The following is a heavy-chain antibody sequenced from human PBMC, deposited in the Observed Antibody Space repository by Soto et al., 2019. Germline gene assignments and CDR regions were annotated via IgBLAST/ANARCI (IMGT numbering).Heavy chain of an antibody. D-gene: IGHD3-3*01. CDR1: GGAISTYY. V-gene: IGHV4-4*07. J-gene: IGHJ5*02. Sequence: QVHLQESGPGLVKPSETLSLTCTVSGGAISTYYWTWIRQPAGKGLEWIGRIYSSGSTKYNPSLPSRVTMSLDTSNNQFPLRLTSVTAADTAVYYCARGQRFSDWFDPWGQGTLVTVSS. CDR2: IYSSGST. CDR3: ARGQRFSDWFDP.